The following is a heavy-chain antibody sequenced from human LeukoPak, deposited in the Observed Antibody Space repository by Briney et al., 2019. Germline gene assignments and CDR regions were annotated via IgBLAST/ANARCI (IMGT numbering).Heavy chain of an antibody. J-gene: IGHJ4*02. D-gene: IGHD6-25*01. CDR2: ITAGGGGT. CDR3: ARERPGSASAFEY. Sequence: GGSLRLSCAASGFTFSNYAVTWVRQSPGKGLEWLSAITAGGGGTNYADSVKGRFTISRDNSKNTLYLQMNSLRAEDTAMFYCARERPGSASAFEYWGQGTLVTVSS. V-gene: IGHV3-23*01. CDR1: GFTFSNYA.